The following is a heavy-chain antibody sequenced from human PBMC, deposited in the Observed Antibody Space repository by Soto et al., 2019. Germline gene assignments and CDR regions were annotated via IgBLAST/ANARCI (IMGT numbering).Heavy chain of an antibody. CDR1: GCMFSNYA. V-gene: IGHV1-18*01. Sequence: QVQLVQSGGEVKRPGASVKVSCKASGCMFSNYAISWVRQTPGQGLEWMGWINVYNGNTNYAQKFQGRVTMATDTSTNTAYLDLRSLRSDDTAVYFCAKDLSSGWFDYWGPGTLVIVSS. CDR2: INVYNGNT. J-gene: IGHJ4*02. D-gene: IGHD6-19*01. CDR3: AKDLSSGWFDY.